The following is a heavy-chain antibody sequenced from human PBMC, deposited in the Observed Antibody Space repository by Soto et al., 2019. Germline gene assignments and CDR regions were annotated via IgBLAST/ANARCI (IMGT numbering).Heavy chain of an antibody. CDR1: GGTFSSYA. Sequence: QVQLVQSGAEVKKPGSSVKVSCKASGGTFSSYAISWVRQAPGQGLEWMGGIIPIFGTANYAQKFQGRVRMGADESMRKAYRELSSLRSEDTAVDYCAGGWARGGYYGVDVWGRGPAVTVSS. CDR2: IIPIFGTA. CDR3: AGGWARGGYYGVDV. J-gene: IGHJ6*01. D-gene: IGHD3-16*01. V-gene: IGHV1-69*12.